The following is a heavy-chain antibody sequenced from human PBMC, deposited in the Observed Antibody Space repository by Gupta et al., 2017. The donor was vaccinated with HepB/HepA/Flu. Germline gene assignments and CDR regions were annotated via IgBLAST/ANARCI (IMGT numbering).Heavy chain of an antibody. CDR2: IWYDGSNK. CDR3: AKESNAFDI. J-gene: IGHJ3*02. V-gene: IGHV3-30*18. Sequence: QVHLVESGGGVVQPGRSLRLSCVASGFTFSTYAMHWVRQAPGKGLEWVAVIWYDGSNKFHADSVRGRFTISRDNSKNTLYLQMDSLRLEDTAVYYCAKESNAFDIWGQGTMVTVSS. CDR1: GFTFSTYA.